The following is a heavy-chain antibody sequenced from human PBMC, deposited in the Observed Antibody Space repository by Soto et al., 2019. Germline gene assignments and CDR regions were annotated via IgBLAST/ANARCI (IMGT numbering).Heavy chain of an antibody. CDR2: IIPYNDNT. V-gene: IGHV1-18*01. J-gene: IGHJ6*02. CDR3: AKDRSDYAPNYSGLDV. CDR1: GYIFSDYG. D-gene: IGHD4-17*01. Sequence: ASVKVSCKASGYIFSDYGINWVRLAPGQGLEWMGWIIPYNDNTKYAENFQGRVTLTTDTSTNTVYMELRSLTPDDTGVYFCAKDRSDYAPNYSGLDVWGQGTMVTVSS.